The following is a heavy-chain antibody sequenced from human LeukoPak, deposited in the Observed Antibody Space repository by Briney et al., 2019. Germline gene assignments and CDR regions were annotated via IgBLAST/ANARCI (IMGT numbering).Heavy chain of an antibody. V-gene: IGHV3-23*01. Sequence: GGSLRLSCAASGSTFSIYDMSWVRQAPGEGLEWVSAIRGSGDGYGTYYADSVKGRFTISRDNSKNTLYLQMKSLRAEDTAVYYCAKVGHCPTTSCFWGQGTLVTVSS. J-gene: IGHJ4*02. CDR3: AKVGHCPTTSCF. CDR1: GSTFSIYD. D-gene: IGHD2-2*01. CDR2: IRGSGDGYGT.